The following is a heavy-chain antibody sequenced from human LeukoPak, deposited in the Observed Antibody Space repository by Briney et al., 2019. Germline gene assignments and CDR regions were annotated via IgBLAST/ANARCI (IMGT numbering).Heavy chain of an antibody. V-gene: IGHV1-46*01. Sequence: ASLKSSCKASGDRFTTHNMHWVRLTPGQELLLMEIVSRRDGAARYAQQFQGRVTMTRDTSTSTIYMELCSTISEDTAVYYCARELAAPYRFDDWGQGTLVTVSS. J-gene: IGHJ4*02. D-gene: IGHD2-15*01. CDR1: GDRFTTHN. CDR3: ARELAAPYRFDD. CDR2: VSRRDGAA.